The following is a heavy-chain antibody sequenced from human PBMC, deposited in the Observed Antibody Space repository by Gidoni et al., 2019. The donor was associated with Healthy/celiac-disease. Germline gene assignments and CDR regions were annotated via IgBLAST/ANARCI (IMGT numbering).Heavy chain of an antibody. CDR2: ISAYNGNT. CDR1: GYTFTSYG. CDR3: AREGIVVVPAAIFGYYYYGMDV. J-gene: IGHJ6*02. D-gene: IGHD2-2*02. V-gene: IGHV1-18*01. Sequence: QVQLVQSGAEVKKPGASVKVSCKASGYTFTSYGISWVRQAPGQGLEWMGWISAYNGNTNYAQKLQGRVTMTTDTSTSTAYMELRSLRSDDTAVYYCAREGIVVVPAAIFGYYYYGMDVWGQGTTVTVSS.